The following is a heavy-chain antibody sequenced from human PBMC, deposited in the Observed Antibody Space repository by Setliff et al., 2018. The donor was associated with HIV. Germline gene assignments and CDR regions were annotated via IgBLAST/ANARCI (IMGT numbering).Heavy chain of an antibody. V-gene: IGHV3-7*03. CDR3: AKGRYSSSWYYFDY. D-gene: IGHD6-13*01. CDR1: RFDFNNYW. Sequence: GGSLRLSCAASRFDFNNYWMCWVRQAPGKGLEWVANIGQDGSEKNYVDSVKGRFTISRDNAKNSMDLQMNSLRAEDMALYYCAKGRYSSSWYYFDYWGQGTLVTVSS. J-gene: IGHJ4*02. CDR2: IGQDGSEK.